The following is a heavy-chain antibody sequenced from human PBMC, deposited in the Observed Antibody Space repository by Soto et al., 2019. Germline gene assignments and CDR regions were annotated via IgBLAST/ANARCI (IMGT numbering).Heavy chain of an antibody. CDR2: IIPIFGTT. CDR1: GGTFSSYA. D-gene: IGHD6-6*01. J-gene: IGHJ6*02. CDR3: AKSPDPYSSSNYYYYGMDV. V-gene: IGHV1-69*15. Sequence: QVQLVQSGAEVKKPGSSVKVSCKASGGTFSSYAITWVRQAPGQGLEWMGRIIPIFGTTNYAQEFQGRVTITADESTSTAYMDLSSLRSDDTAVYYCAKSPDPYSSSNYYYYGMDVWGQGTTVTVSS.